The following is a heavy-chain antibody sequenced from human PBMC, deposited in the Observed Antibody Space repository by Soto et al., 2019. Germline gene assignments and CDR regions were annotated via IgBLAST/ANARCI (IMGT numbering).Heavy chain of an antibody. J-gene: IGHJ5*02. Sequence: PGESLKISCKGSGYSFTGYWIGWVRQMPGKGLEWMGIIYPGDSDTRYSPSFQGQVTISADKSISTAYLQWSSLKASDTAMYYCARQGGGYSGYDYWFDPWGQGTLVTVSS. CDR2: IYPGDSDT. D-gene: IGHD5-12*01. CDR1: GYSFTGYW. CDR3: ARQGGGYSGYDYWFDP. V-gene: IGHV5-51*01.